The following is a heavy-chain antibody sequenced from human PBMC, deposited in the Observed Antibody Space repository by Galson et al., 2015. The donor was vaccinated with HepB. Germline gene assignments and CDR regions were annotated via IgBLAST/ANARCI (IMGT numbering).Heavy chain of an antibody. D-gene: IGHD3-10*01. CDR1: GGSISSSSYY. CDR3: ARYLWFGESSPPFDY. J-gene: IGHJ4*02. V-gene: IGHV4-39*01. CDR2: IYYSGTT. Sequence: ETLSLTCTVSGGSISSSSYYWGWIRQPPGKGLEWIGSIYYSGTTYYNPSLKSRVTISVDTSKNQFSLKLSSVTAADAAVYSCARYLWFGESSPPFDYWGQGTLVTVSS.